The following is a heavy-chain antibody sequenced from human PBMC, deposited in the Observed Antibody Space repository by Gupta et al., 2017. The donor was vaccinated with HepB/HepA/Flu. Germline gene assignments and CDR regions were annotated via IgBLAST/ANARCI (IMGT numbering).Heavy chain of an antibody. Sequence: QVQLVESGGGVVQPGRSLRLSCAASGFTFSSYGMHWVRQAPGKGLEWVAGISNNGNDKSYADSVKGRSTSSRDNSKKKLSLQMNSLRAEDTAGDYCAKEGRYGDYSDYWGQGTRGTVSS. V-gene: IGHV3-30*18. CDR1: GFTFSSYG. CDR3: AKEGRYGDYSDY. J-gene: IGHJ4*02. D-gene: IGHD4-17*01. CDR2: ISNNGNDK.